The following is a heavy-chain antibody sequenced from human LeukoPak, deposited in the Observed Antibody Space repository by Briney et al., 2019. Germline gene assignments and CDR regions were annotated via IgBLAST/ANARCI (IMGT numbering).Heavy chain of an antibody. CDR2: INAGNGNT. Sequence: ASVKVSCKASGYTFTSYVMHWVRQAPGQRLEWMGWINAGNGNTKYSQRFQGRVTITRDTSASTAYMELSSLRSEDTAVYYCARDTPSSGWYDGYDYWGQGTLVTVSS. J-gene: IGHJ4*02. CDR3: ARDTPSSGWYDGYDY. V-gene: IGHV1-3*01. D-gene: IGHD6-19*01. CDR1: GYTFTSYV.